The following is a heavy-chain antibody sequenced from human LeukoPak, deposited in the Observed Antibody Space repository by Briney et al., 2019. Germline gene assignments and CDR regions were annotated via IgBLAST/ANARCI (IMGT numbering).Heavy chain of an antibody. CDR1: GGSISSSNW. CDR2: IYHSGST. D-gene: IGHD5-18*01. Sequence: SETLSLTCAVSGGSISSSNWWSWVRQPPGKGLEWIGEIYHSGSTNYNPSLKSRVTISVDTSKNQFSLKLSSVTAADTAVYYCAFSDTAMVSDGMDVWGQGTTVTVSS. CDR3: AFSDTAMVSDGMDV. V-gene: IGHV4-4*02. J-gene: IGHJ6*02.